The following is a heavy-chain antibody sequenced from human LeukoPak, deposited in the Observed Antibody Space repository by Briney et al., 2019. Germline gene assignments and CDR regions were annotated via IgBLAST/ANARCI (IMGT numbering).Heavy chain of an antibody. CDR2: IRYDGSNK. V-gene: IGHV3-30*02. CDR3: ARGGYSPGYFDY. D-gene: IGHD5-18*01. Sequence: PGGSLRLSCAASGFTFSNYGMHWVRQAPGKGLEWVAFIRYDGSNKYYADSVKGRFTISRDNSKNTLYLQMNSLRAEDTAVYYCARGGYSPGYFDYWGQGTLVTVSS. J-gene: IGHJ4*02. CDR1: GFTFSNYG.